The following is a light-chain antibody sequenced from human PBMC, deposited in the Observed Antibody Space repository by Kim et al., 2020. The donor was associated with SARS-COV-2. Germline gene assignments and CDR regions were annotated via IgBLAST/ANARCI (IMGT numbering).Light chain of an antibody. CDR3: QQYNSYPLT. CDR2: DAS. Sequence: AIQLTQSPSSLPASVGDRVTITCRASHDINSWLAWYQQKPGKPPKVLIADASTLQSGVPSRIIGSGSGTEFTLTISSVQPEDFATYYCQQYNSYPLTFGGGTKVDIK. J-gene: IGKJ4*01. V-gene: IGKV1-13*02. CDR1: HDINSW.